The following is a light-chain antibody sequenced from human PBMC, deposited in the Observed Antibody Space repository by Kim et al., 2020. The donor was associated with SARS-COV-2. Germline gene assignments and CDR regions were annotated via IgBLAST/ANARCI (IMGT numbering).Light chain of an antibody. J-gene: IGKJ2*01. V-gene: IGKV3-11*01. CDR2: DAS. Sequence: SPGERATLSCRASQSVSSYLAWYQQKPGQAPRLLIYDASNRATGIPARFSGSGSGTDFTLTISSLEPEDFAVYYCQQYGASPLSTFGQGTKVDIK. CDR3: QQYGASPLST. CDR1: QSVSSY.